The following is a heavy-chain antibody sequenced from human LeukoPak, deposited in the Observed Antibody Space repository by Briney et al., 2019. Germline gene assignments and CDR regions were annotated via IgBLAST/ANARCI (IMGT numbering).Heavy chain of an antibody. V-gene: IGHV3-9*01. D-gene: IGHD1-26*01. CDR1: GFTFDDYA. CDR2: ISWNSGSI. Sequence: PGGSLRLSCAASGFTFDDYAMHWVRQAPGKGLEWVSGISWNSGSIGYADSVKGRFTISRDNAKNSLYLQMNSLRAEDTALYYCAKDGRDGPYYYYGMDVWGQGTTVTVSS. J-gene: IGHJ6*02. CDR3: AKDGRDGPYYYYGMDV.